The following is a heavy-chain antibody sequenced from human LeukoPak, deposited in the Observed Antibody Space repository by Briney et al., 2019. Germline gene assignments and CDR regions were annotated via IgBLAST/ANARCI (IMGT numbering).Heavy chain of an antibody. J-gene: IGHJ3*02. CDR2: ISGSGGST. V-gene: IGHV3-23*01. CDR1: GFTFSSYA. CDR3: AEVKASLRYFDWFDAFDI. D-gene: IGHD3-9*01. Sequence: GGSLRLSCAASGFTFSSYAMSWVRQAPGKGLEWVSAISGSGGSTYYADSVKGRFTISRDNSKNTLYLQMNSLRAEDTAVYYCAEVKASLRYFDWFDAFDIWGQGTMVTVSS.